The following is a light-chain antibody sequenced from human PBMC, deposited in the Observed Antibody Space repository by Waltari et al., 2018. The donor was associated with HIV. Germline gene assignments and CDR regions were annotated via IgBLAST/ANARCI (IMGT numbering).Light chain of an antibody. V-gene: IGKV1-9*01. CDR3: QYLDSFPL. CDR1: RGITTY. J-gene: IGKJ4*01. Sequence: DIQLTQSPSFLSASVGDRVTITCRASRGITTYLAWHQQKPGKAPKLLFYGASTLQTGVPSRFSGSASGTEFTLTIDTLQPEDFATYYCQYLDSFPLFGGGTKVEVK. CDR2: GAS.